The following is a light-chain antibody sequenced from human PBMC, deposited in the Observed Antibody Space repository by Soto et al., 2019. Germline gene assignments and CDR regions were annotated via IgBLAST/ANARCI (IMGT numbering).Light chain of an antibody. Sequence: DIQMTQSPSSLSASVGDTVTITCRASQTINIYLSWYQQKPGKAPKLLIYGAVSLQGGVPSRFSGSGSGTDFTLTISSLQPEDFASYYCQPTYSPPRTFGQGTTLEIK. CDR3: QPTYSPPRT. J-gene: IGKJ2*01. V-gene: IGKV1-39*01. CDR1: QTINIY. CDR2: GAV.